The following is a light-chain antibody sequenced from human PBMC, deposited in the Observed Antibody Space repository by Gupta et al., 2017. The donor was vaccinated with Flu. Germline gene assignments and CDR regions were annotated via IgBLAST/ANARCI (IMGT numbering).Light chain of an antibody. V-gene: IGLV3-1*01. J-gene: IGLJ2*01. Sequence: SYELTQPPSASVSPGQTASIACSGDKCGDKYTSRYQQKAAQSPVLFLDKDSNRPSEIPDCCSASGSATTATLTISETQAVDDDYYYCQEWDSSTVVFGGGTKLTVL. CDR3: QEWDSSTVV. CDR1: KCGDKY. CDR2: KDS.